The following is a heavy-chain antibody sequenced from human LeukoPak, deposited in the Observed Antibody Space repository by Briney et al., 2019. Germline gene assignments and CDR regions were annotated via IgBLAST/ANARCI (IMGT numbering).Heavy chain of an antibody. CDR3: AKDQDWTVTVPDY. J-gene: IGHJ4*02. CDR1: GFTFRNYD. V-gene: IGHV3-23*01. D-gene: IGHD4-17*01. Sequence: GGSLRLSCAASGFTFRNYDMSWVRQAPGKGLESVSTISGSGADTYYADSVKGRFPISRDNSKNTLYLQMNSLRAEDTAVYYCAKDQDWTVTVPDYWGQGTLVTVSS. CDR2: ISGSGADT.